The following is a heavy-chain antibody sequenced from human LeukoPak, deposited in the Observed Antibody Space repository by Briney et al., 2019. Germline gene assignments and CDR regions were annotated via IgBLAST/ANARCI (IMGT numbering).Heavy chain of an antibody. J-gene: IGHJ4*02. CDR1: GGSISSGNYY. CDR2: IYYSGST. D-gene: IGHD3-3*01. CDR3: ARHASVSGNWPRPLDY. V-gene: IGHV4-39*01. Sequence: SETLSLTCTVSGGSISSGNYYWGWVRQPPGKGLEWIANIYYSGSTYYSPSLRSRVTISVDTSKNQFSLKLTSVTAADTAVYYCARHASVSGNWPRPLDYWGQGSLVTVSS.